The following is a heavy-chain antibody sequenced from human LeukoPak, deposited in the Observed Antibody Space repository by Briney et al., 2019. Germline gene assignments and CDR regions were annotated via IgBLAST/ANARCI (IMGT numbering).Heavy chain of an antibody. CDR2: IKQDGSEK. CDR1: GFTFSSYW. CDR3: ARRPFEYYDFWSGYYLFDY. Sequence: PGGSLRLSCAASGFTFSSYWMSWVRQAPGKGLEWVANIKQDGSEKYYVDSVKGRSTISRDNAKNSLYLQMNSLRAEDTAVYYCARRPFEYYDFWSGYYLFDYWGQGTLVTVSS. J-gene: IGHJ4*02. D-gene: IGHD3-3*01. V-gene: IGHV3-7*01.